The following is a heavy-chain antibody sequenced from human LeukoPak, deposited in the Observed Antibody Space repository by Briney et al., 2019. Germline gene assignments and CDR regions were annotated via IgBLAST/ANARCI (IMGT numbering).Heavy chain of an antibody. CDR3: ARTFTRYSDWLPYY. D-gene: IGHD3-9*01. V-gene: IGHV1-2*02. J-gene: IGHJ4*02. Sequence: GASVKVSGKASGYTFTGYYMHWVRQAPGQGLEWMGWINPNSGGTNYAQKFQGRVTMTRDTSISTAYMELSRLRSDDTAVYYCARTFTRYSDWLPYYWGQGTLVTVSS. CDR1: GYTFTGYY. CDR2: INPNSGGT.